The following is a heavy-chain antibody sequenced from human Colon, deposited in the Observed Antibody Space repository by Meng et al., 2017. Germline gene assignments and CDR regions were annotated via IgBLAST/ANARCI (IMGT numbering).Heavy chain of an antibody. CDR1: GFTFNTAW. Sequence: GESLKISCAASGFTFNTAWLTWVHQAPGKGLEWVGHIRSKPYGGTADYAAPVKGRFTISRDDSRDTFSLQMSSLKDEDTGVYFCATDLRWELQYSFDYWGQGILVTVSS. V-gene: IGHV3-15*01. CDR3: ATDLRWELQYSFDY. D-gene: IGHD4-23*01. J-gene: IGHJ4*02. CDR2: IRSKPYGGTA.